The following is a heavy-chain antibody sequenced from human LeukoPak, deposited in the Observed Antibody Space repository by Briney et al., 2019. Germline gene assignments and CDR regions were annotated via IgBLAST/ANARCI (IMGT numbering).Heavy chain of an antibody. CDR2: IIPIFGTA. CDR3: ARGSGYSGRNDY. D-gene: IGHD5-12*01. J-gene: IGHJ4*02. V-gene: IGHV1-69*05. Sequence: SVKVSCKASGGTFSSYAISWVRQTPGQGLEWMGEIIPIFGTANYAQKFQGRVTITTDESTSTAHMELSSLRSEDTAVYYCARGSGYSGRNDYWGQGTLVTVSS. CDR1: GGTFSSYA.